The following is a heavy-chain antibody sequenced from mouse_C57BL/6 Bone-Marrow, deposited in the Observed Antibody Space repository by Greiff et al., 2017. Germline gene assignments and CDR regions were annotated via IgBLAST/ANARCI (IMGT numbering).Heavy chain of an antibody. J-gene: IGHJ2*01. CDR2: IRNKANGYTT. D-gene: IGHD1-1*01. Sequence: EVKLMESGGGLVQPGGSLSLSCAASGFTFTDYYMSWVRQPPGKALEWLGFIRNKANGYTTEYSASVKGRFTISRDNSQSILYLQMNALIAEDSATYYCARYNYYGSSGRSFDYWGQGTTLTVSS. V-gene: IGHV7-3*01. CDR3: ARYNYYGSSGRSFDY. CDR1: GFTFTDYY.